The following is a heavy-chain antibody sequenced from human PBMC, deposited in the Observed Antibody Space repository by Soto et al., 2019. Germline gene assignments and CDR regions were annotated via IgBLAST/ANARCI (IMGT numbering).Heavy chain of an antibody. CDR3: ARWPLLLVSTANYGMDV. D-gene: IGHD2-8*02. V-gene: IGHV3-53*01. J-gene: IGHJ6*02. Sequence: EMQLVESGGGVVKPGGSLRLSCAASDLSVSAAYMAWVRQAPGKGLEWVSVLLSGGATYYADSVKGRFTISRDISENTVYLQMRSLRVEDTAVYYCARWPLLLVSTANYGMDVWATGPRSSSP. CDR2: LLSGGAT. CDR1: DLSVSAAY.